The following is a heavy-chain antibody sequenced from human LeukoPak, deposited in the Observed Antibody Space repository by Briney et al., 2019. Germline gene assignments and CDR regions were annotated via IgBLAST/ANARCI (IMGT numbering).Heavy chain of an antibody. J-gene: IGHJ4*02. Sequence: SVKVSCKASGGTFSSYAISWVRQAPGQGLEWMGGIIPIFGTANYAQKFQGRVTITTDESTSTAYMELSSLRSEDTAVYYCASAPTNFWSGYYGEDYFDYWGQGTLVTVSS. CDR2: IIPIFGTA. V-gene: IGHV1-69*05. CDR1: GGTFSSYA. D-gene: IGHD3-3*01. CDR3: ASAPTNFWSGYYGEDYFDY.